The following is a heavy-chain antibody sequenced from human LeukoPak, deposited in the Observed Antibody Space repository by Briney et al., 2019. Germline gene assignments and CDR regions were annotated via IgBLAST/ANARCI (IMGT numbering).Heavy chain of an antibody. J-gene: IGHJ4*02. D-gene: IGHD6-13*01. V-gene: IGHV3-23*01. Sequence: GGSLRLSCAASGFTFSSYTMTWVRQAPGKGLEWVSVISGNGGTTYYADSVKGRFTISRDNSTSTLYMQMNSLRVEDTAVYYCAKGRTGYIPDSWGQGTLVTVSS. CDR2: ISGNGGTT. CDR1: GFTFSSYT. CDR3: AKGRTGYIPDS.